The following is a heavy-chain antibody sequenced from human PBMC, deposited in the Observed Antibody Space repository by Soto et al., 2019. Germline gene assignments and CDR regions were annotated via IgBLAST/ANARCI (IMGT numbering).Heavy chain of an antibody. Sequence: QVQLVESGGGVVQPGRSLRLSCAASGFTFSSYGMHWVRQAPGKGLEWVAVIWYDGSNKYYADSVKGRFTISRDNSKNPLYRQMNSRRAEDTAVYYCARDNRIAVEVYFQHWGQGTLVTVSS. J-gene: IGHJ1*01. CDR3: ARDNRIAVEVYFQH. V-gene: IGHV3-33*01. D-gene: IGHD6-19*01. CDR2: IWYDGSNK. CDR1: GFTFSSYG.